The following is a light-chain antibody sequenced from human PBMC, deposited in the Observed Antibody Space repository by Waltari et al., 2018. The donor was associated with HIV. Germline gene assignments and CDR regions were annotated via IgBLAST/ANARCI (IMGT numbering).Light chain of an antibody. CDR1: QSVSRN. CDR2: GAS. J-gene: IGKJ2*03. Sequence: EIVMTQFPATLSVSPAESATLSCRARQSVSRNLAWYQQKPGQAPRLLIYGASTRATGIPVRFSGNGSGTEFTLTISSLQSEDFVLYYCHQYNNWPIYSFGQGTKLEIK. V-gene: IGKV3-15*01. CDR3: HQYNNWPIYS.